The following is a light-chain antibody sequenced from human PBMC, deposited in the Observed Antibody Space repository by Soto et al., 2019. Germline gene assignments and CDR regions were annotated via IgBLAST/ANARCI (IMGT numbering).Light chain of an antibody. J-gene: IGKJ1*01. CDR1: QSINKW. V-gene: IGKV1-5*03. CDR2: EVS. Sequence: DILLTQSPSTLSASVGDRVTISSRASQSINKWLAWYQHKPGKAPNLLIYEVSSLHSGVPSRFSGSGSGTEFPLTISSLRPDDFATYYCQRYSGDRATFGQGTTVDIK. CDR3: QRYSGDRAT.